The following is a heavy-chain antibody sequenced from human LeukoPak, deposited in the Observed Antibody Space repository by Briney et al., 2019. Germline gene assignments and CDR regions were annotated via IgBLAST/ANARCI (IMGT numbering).Heavy chain of an antibody. D-gene: IGHD1-26*01. V-gene: IGHV3-33*01. Sequence: PGGSLRLSCAASGFTFSSYGMHWVRQAPGKGLEWVAVIWYDGSNKYYADSVKGRFTISRDNSKNTLYLQMNSLRAEDTAVYYCARDAKVGATHFPDFAYWGQGTLVTVSS. J-gene: IGHJ4*02. CDR2: IWYDGSNK. CDR3: ARDAKVGATHFPDFAY. CDR1: GFTFSSYG.